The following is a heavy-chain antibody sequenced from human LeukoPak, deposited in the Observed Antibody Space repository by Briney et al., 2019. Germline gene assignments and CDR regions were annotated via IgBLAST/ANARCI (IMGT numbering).Heavy chain of an antibody. CDR3: ARVSVSGYDVLTGYFRAFDY. Sequence: GGSLRLSCAASGFTFSSSEVYCVREAPGKGLEWVSYISTTGNTKYYAESVQGRFTVSRDNGQSLLFLQMNSLRAGDTAIYYCARVSVSGYDVLTGYFRAFDYWGQGALVTVSS. D-gene: IGHD3-9*01. J-gene: IGHJ4*02. CDR2: ISTTGNTK. CDR1: GFTFSSSE. V-gene: IGHV3-48*03.